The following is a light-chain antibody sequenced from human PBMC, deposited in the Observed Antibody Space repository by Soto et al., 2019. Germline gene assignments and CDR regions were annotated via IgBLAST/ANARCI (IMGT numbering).Light chain of an antibody. V-gene: IGKV1-39*01. J-gene: IGKJ3*01. CDR2: AAS. CDR1: QSINTY. CDR3: QQSFSGLGT. Sequence: DIQMTQSPSSLSASVGERVTISCRASQSINTYLNWFQQKPGKAPKLLIYAASTLPSGVPSRFSGSGSGTDFTLTISSLQREDFATYYCQQSFSGLGTFVPGTKVDMK.